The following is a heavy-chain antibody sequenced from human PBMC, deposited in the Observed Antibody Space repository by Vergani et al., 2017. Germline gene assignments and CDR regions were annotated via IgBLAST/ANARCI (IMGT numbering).Heavy chain of an antibody. CDR2: IKQDGSEK. D-gene: IGHD3-10*01. CDR3: ARDFGDY. CDR1: GFTFSSLW. V-gene: IGHV3-7*03. Sequence: EVQLVESGGGLVQPGGSLRLSCAASGFTFSSLWMSWVRQAPGKGLEWVANIKQDGSEKYYVDSVKGRFTISRDNAKNSLYLQMNSLRAEDTAVYYCARDFGDYWGQGTLVTVSS. J-gene: IGHJ4*02.